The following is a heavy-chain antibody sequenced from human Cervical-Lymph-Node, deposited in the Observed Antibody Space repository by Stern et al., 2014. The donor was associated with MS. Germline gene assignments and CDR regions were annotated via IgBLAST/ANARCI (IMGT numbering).Heavy chain of an antibody. CDR2: IFPIFGTT. CDR3: ARARGEGSQFGDHDAFDI. D-gene: IGHD3-16*01. J-gene: IGHJ3*02. Sequence: QLVQSGAEVKKPGSSVKVSCKASGGTFPIHAITWVRQAPGQGVEWMGGIFPIFGTTRYAQKFQGRVTITADESTSTAYMELSSLRSDDTAIYYCARARGEGSQFGDHDAFDIWGQGTMVTVSS. V-gene: IGHV1-69*01. CDR1: GGTFPIHA.